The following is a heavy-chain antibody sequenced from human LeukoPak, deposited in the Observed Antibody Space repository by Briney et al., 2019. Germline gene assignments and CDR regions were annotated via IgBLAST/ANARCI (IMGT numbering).Heavy chain of an antibody. D-gene: IGHD5-24*01. Sequence: PGGSLRLSCVPSGIILSNSALNWVRQAPGNGLGWVSTITKSGDQTHYADSVKGRFTISRDISKNTLYLQTNSLRAEDTAVYHCVKSAGKDGYRDVFDIWGQGTVVTVSS. J-gene: IGHJ3*02. CDR3: VKSAGKDGYRDVFDI. CDR1: GIILSNSA. V-gene: IGHV3-23*01. CDR2: ITKSGDQT.